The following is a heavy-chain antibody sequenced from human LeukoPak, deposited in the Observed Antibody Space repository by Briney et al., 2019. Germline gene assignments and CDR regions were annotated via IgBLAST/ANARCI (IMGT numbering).Heavy chain of an antibody. D-gene: IGHD2-15*01. CDR3: ARQIGYCSSGTCYFDF. J-gene: IGHJ4*02. CDR2: ISSSGSDT. CDR1: GFTFSSYA. V-gene: IGHV3-23*01. Sequence: TGGSLRLSCAASGFTFSSYAMSWVRQAPGKGLEWVSAISSSGSDTYHADSVKGRFTISRDKSKNTLYLQMNSLRAEDTAVYYCARQIGYCSSGTCYFDFWGQGSLVTVSS.